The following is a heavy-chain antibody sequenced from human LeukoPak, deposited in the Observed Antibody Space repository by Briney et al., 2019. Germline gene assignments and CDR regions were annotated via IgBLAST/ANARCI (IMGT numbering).Heavy chain of an antibody. V-gene: IGHV3-9*01. CDR2: ISWNSGSI. CDR1: GFTFDDYA. CDR3: AKARYSSGWYHDAFDI. D-gene: IGHD6-19*01. Sequence: GGSLRLSCAASGFTFDDYAMHWVRQAPGKGLEWVSGISWNSGSIGYADPVKGRFTISRDNAKNSLYLQMNSLRAEDTALYYCAKARYSSGWYHDAFDIWGQGTMVTVSS. J-gene: IGHJ3*02.